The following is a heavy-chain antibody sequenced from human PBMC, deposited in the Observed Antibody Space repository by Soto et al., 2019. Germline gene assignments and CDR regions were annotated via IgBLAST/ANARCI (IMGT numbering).Heavy chain of an antibody. Sequence: SETLSLTCTVSGGSISSSSYYWGWIRQPPGKGLEWIGGIYYSGSTYYNPSLKSRVTISVDTSKNQFSLKLSSVTAADTAVYYCARGQYGDKVHYWGQGALVTVSS. D-gene: IGHD7-27*01. CDR2: IYYSGST. CDR1: GGSISSSSYY. CDR3: ARGQYGDKVHY. J-gene: IGHJ4*02. V-gene: IGHV4-39*01.